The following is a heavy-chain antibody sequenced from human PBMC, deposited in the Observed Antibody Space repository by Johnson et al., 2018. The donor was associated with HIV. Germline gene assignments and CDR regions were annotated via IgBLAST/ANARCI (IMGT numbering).Heavy chain of an antibody. Sequence: QVQLVESGGGVVQPGRSLRLSCAASGFTFSSYAMHWVRQAPGKGLEWVAVISYDGSNKYYADSVKGRFTISRDNSKNTLYLQMNSLRAEDTAVYYCAAFEEQWLDAFDIWGQGTMVTVSS. CDR1: GFTFSSYA. CDR2: ISYDGSNK. J-gene: IGHJ3*02. V-gene: IGHV3-30-3*01. D-gene: IGHD6-19*01. CDR3: AAFEEQWLDAFDI.